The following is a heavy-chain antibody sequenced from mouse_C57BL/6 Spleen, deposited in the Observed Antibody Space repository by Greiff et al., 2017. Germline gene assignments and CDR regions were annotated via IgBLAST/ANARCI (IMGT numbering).Heavy chain of an antibody. CDR1: GFTFSDAW. J-gene: IGHJ3*01. CDR3: TALYYGNYVAWFAY. D-gene: IGHD2-1*01. V-gene: IGHV6-6*01. CDR2: IRNKANNHAT. Sequence: EVKVEESGGGLVQPGGSMKLSCAASGFTFSDAWMDWVRQSPEKGLEWVAEIRNKANNHATYYAESVKGRFTISRDDSKSSVYLQMNSLRAEDTGIYYCTALYYGNYVAWFAYWGQGTLVTVSA.